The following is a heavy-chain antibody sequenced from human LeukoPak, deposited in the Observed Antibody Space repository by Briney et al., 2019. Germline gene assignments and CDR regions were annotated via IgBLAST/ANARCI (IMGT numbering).Heavy chain of an antibody. D-gene: IGHD2-15*01. J-gene: IGHJ4*02. V-gene: IGHV1-2*02. CDR3: AREVVEARTAFDY. CDR1: GYSFSDYY. Sequence: GASVKVSCKASGYSFSDYYIHWARQAPGQGLEWMGWINCNSGSTTYAQRFQGRVTMTRDRSMTTAYMELSRLTSDETAVYFCAREVVEARTAFDYWGQGTLVTVSS. CDR2: INCNSGST.